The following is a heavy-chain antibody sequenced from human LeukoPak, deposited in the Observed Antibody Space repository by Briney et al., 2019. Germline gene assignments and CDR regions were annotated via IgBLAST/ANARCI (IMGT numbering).Heavy chain of an antibody. V-gene: IGHV3-33*01. CDR2: IWYDGSNK. CDR1: GLTFSSYG. CDR3: ARDRYDTGPPTIADY. Sequence: GGSLRLSCAASGLTFSSYGMHWVRQAPGKGLEWVAVIWYDGSNKYYADSVKGRFTISRDNSKNTLYLQMNSLRAEDTAVYYCARDRYDTGPPTIADYWGQGTLVTVSS. J-gene: IGHJ4*02. D-gene: IGHD3-9*01.